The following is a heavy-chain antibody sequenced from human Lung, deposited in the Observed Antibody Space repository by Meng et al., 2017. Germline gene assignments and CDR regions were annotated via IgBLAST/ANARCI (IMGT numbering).Heavy chain of an antibody. CDR1: GGSFSYYY. D-gene: IGHD4-11*01. Sequence: QVQLQTCGSGLFTPSDTLSLTCVVSGGSFSYYYWSWIRQPPGKGLEWIGEINHSGSTNYNPSLESRATISVDTSQNNLSLKLSSVTAADSAVYYCARGPTTMAHDFDYWGQGTLVTVSS. J-gene: IGHJ4*02. CDR3: ARGPTTMAHDFDY. V-gene: IGHV4-34*01. CDR2: INHSGST.